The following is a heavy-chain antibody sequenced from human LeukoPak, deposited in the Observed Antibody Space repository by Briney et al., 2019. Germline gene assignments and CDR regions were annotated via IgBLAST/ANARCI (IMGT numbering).Heavy chain of an antibody. CDR3: ARAGSRYCSSTSCSSWFDP. V-gene: IGHV3-48*01. D-gene: IGHD2-2*01. CDR2: ISSSSSTI. Sequence: PGGSLRLSRAASGFTFSSYSMNWVRQAPGKGLEWVSYISSSSSTIYYADSVKGRFTISRDNAKNSLYLQMNSLRAEDTAVYYCARAGSRYCSSTSCSSWFDPWGQGTLVTVSS. J-gene: IGHJ5*02. CDR1: GFTFSSYS.